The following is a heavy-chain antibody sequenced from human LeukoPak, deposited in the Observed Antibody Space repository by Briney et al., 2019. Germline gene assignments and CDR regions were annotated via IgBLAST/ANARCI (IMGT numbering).Heavy chain of an antibody. CDR1: GFTFSSYS. CDR2: ISSSSSYI. J-gene: IGHJ5*02. D-gene: IGHD6-19*01. CDR3: ANLRGWYYGSAFDP. V-gene: IGHV3-21*01. Sequence: PGGSLGLSCAASGFTFSSYSMNWVRQAPGKGLEWVSSISSSSSYIYYADSVKGRFTISRDNAKNSLYLQMNSLRAEDTAVYYCANLRGWYYGSAFDPWGQGTLVTVSS.